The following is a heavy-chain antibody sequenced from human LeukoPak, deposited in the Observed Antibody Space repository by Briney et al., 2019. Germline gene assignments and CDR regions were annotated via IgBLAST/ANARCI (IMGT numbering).Heavy chain of an antibody. CDR1: GYTFTMYY. D-gene: IGHD3-9*01. CDR2: INPSGGST. CDR3: ARDRGVLRYFDWLFEFDY. J-gene: IGHJ4*02. Sequence: ASVKVSFTASGYTFTMYYIHWVRRAPGQGLEWMGTINPSGGSTSYAQKFQGRLTVTRDMSTSTVCMELSSLGSEDTAVYYCARDRGVLRYFDWLFEFDYWGQGTLVTVSS. V-gene: IGHV1-46*01.